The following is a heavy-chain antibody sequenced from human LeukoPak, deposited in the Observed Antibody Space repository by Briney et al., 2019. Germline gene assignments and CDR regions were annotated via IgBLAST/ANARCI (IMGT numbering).Heavy chain of an antibody. CDR2: IIPIFGTA. CDR1: GCTFSSYA. Sequence: SVKVSCKASGCTFSSYAISWVRQAPGQGLDWMGGIIPIFGTANYAQKFQGRVTITTDESTSTAYMELRSLRSDDTAVYYCARDRGITMIVVVDYGMDVWGQGTTVTVSS. CDR3: ARDRGITMIVVVDYGMDV. J-gene: IGHJ6*02. D-gene: IGHD3-22*01. V-gene: IGHV1-69*05.